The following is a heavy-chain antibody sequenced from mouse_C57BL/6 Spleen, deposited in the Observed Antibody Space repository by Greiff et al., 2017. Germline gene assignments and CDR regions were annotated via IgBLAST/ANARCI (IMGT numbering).Heavy chain of an antibody. Sequence: VQLKESGAELVRPGASVKLSCTASGFNIKDDYMHWVKQRPEQGLEWIGWIDPENGDTEYASKFQGKATITADTSSNTAYLQLSSLTSEDTAVYYCTTLSYGGYWGQGTTLTVSS. CDR1: GFNIKDDY. V-gene: IGHV14-4*01. D-gene: IGHD1-1*01. CDR2: IDPENGDT. J-gene: IGHJ2*01. CDR3: TTLSYGGY.